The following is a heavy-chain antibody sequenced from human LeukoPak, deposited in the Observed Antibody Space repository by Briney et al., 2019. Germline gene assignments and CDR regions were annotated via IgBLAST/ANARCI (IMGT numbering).Heavy chain of an antibody. CDR1: GASVPSGGHF. D-gene: IGHD6-13*01. J-gene: IGHJ5*02. Sequence: PSESLSLTCTVSGASVPSGGHFWSWIRQFPGGGLEFIGSIYDNGGTNYNPSLQSRLSMSVDRSKHQFSLTLHSVTAADTAIYYCARDTPQQRFDPWGQGTPVIVSS. CDR3: ARDTPQQRFDP. CDR2: IYDNGGT. V-gene: IGHV4-31*03.